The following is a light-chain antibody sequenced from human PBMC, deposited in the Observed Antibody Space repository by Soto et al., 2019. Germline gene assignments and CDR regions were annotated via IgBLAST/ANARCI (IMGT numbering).Light chain of an antibody. CDR1: SSNIGAGYD. CDR3: QSYDSSLSVYVV. Sequence: SVLTQPPSVSGAPGQRVTISCTGSSSNIGAGYDVHWYQQLPGTAPKLLIYDNIKRPSGVPDRFSGSKSGTSASLAITGLQAEDEADYYCQSYDSSLSVYVVFGGGTQLTVL. V-gene: IGLV1-40*01. CDR2: DNI. J-gene: IGLJ2*01.